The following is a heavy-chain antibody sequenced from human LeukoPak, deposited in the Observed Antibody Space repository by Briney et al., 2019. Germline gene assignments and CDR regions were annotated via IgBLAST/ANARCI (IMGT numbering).Heavy chain of an antibody. J-gene: IGHJ4*02. Sequence: GASVKVSCKASGGTFSSYAISWVRQAPGQGLEWMGRIIPILGIANYAQKFQGRVTITADKSTSTAYMELSSLRSEDTAVYYCARSRVAFSTYYFDYWGQGTLVTVSS. CDR3: ARSRVAFSTYYFDY. CDR2: IIPILGIA. D-gene: IGHD3-3*01. V-gene: IGHV1-69*04. CDR1: GGTFSSYA.